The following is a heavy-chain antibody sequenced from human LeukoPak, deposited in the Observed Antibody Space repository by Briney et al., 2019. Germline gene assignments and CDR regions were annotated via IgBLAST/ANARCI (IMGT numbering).Heavy chain of an antibody. J-gene: IGHJ4*02. CDR3: ARDGWSEMGTILREVVSDY. D-gene: IGHD5-24*01. V-gene: IGHV1-46*01. Sequence: GASVKLSCKASGYTFTSYYMHWVRQAPGQGLEWMGIINPSGGSTSYAQKFQGRVTMTRDTSTSTLYMELSSLRPEDTAVYYCARDGWSEMGTILREVVSDYWGQGTLVTVSS. CDR1: GYTFTSYY. CDR2: INPSGGST.